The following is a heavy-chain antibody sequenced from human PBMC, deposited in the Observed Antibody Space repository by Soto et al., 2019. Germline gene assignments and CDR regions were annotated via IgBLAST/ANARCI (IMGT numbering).Heavy chain of an antibody. V-gene: IGHV3-30-3*01. J-gene: IGHJ4*02. CDR1: GFTFSSDA. CDR2: ISYDGSNK. CDR3: ARGDILTGYYRPEAAEYFDY. D-gene: IGHD3-9*01. Sequence: PGGSLRLCCAASGFTFSSDAMHWVRQAPGKGLEWVAVISYDGSNKYYADSVKGRFTISRDNSKNTLYLQMNSLRAEDTAVYYCARGDILTGYYRPEAAEYFDYWGQGPLVTVSS.